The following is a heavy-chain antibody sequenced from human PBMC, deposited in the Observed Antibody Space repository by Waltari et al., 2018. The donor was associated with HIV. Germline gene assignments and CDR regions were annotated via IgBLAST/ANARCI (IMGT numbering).Heavy chain of an antibody. CDR1: GGSLHSYY. J-gene: IGHJ2*01. D-gene: IGHD3-22*01. V-gene: IGHV4-4*07. CDR2: ICTSGST. Sequence: QVQLHQSGPSLMKPSATLSSTCLVSGGSLHSYYWNWLRQPAGKALAWIGRICTSGSTKYNLSLKSRVSMSIATSKNQFSLNLTSVTAADTAVYYCARGTYYFDTSSGYPPLDLWGRGTLVTVSS. CDR3: ARGTYYFDTSSGYPPLDL.